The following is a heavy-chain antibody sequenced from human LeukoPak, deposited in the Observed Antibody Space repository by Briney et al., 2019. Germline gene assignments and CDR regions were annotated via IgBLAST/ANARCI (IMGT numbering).Heavy chain of an antibody. D-gene: IGHD2-2*01. CDR1: GYTFTGYY. CDR2: INPNSGGT. CDR3: ARGLLGVVPAAIWRY. Sequence: GASVKVSCKASGYTFTGYYMHWVRQAPGQGLEWMGWINPNSGGTNYAQKFQGRVTMTRDTSISTAYMELSRLRSDGTAVYYCARGLLGVVPAAIWRYWGQGTLVTVSS. V-gene: IGHV1-2*02. J-gene: IGHJ4*02.